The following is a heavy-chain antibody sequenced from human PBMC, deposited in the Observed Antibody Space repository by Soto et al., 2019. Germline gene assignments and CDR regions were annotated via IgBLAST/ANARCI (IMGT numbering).Heavy chain of an antibody. CDR2: IRSKANSYAT. CDR1: GFTFSGSA. V-gene: IGHV3-73*02. Sequence: EVQLVESGGGLVQPGGSLKLSCAASGFTFSGSAMHWVRQASGKGLEWVGRIRSKANSYATAYAASVKGRFTISRDDSKNTAYRQMNSLKTEDTAVYYCTRDYSGWPDWGQGTLVTVSS. CDR3: TRDYSGWPD. J-gene: IGHJ4*02. D-gene: IGHD6-19*01.